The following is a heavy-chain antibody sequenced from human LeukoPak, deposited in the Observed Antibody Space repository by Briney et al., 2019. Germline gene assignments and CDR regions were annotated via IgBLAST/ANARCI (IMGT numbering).Heavy chain of an antibody. J-gene: IGHJ4*02. CDR1: GFTFSSYA. CDR3: ARGPSGGSGYARTGKFYFDY. V-gene: IGHV3-23*01. Sequence: GGSLRLSCAASGFTFSSYAMSWVRQAPGKGLEWVSAISGSGGSTYYADSVKGRFTISRDNAKNSLYLQMNSLRAEDTAVYYCARGPSGGSGYARTGKFYFDYWGQGTLVTVSS. CDR2: ISGSGGST. D-gene: IGHD3-3*01.